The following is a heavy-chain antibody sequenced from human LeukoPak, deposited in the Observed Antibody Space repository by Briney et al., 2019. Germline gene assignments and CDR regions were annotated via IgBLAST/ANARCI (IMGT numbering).Heavy chain of an antibody. D-gene: IGHD3-22*01. CDR2: ISYDGSNK. J-gene: IGHJ3*02. Sequence: GGSLRLSCAASGFTFSSYAMHWVRQAPGKGLEWVAVISYDGSNKYYADSVKGRFTISRDNSKNTLYLQMNSLRAEDTAVYYCASHYYDSRGAFDIWGQGTMVTVSS. CDR3: ASHYYDSRGAFDI. CDR1: GFTFSSYA. V-gene: IGHV3-30-3*01.